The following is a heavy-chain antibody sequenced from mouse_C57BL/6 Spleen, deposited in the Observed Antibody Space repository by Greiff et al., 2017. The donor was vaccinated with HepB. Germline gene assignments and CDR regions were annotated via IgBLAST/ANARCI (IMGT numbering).Heavy chain of an antibody. CDR1: GYTFTSYT. Sequence: QVQLQQSGAELARPGASVKMSCKASGYTFTSYTMHWVNQRPGQGLEWIGYINPSSGYTKYNQKFKDKATLTADKSSSTAYMQLSSLTSEDSAVYYCARWKYGNYGDYWGQGTTLTVSS. CDR2: INPSSGYT. J-gene: IGHJ2*01. CDR3: ARWKYGNYGDY. D-gene: IGHD2-1*01. V-gene: IGHV1-4*01.